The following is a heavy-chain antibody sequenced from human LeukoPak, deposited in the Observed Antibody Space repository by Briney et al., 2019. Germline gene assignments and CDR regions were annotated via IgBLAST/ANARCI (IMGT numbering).Heavy chain of an antibody. CDR1: GFTFSSYA. CDR3: ARNWGSVYYDSSGILDY. D-gene: IGHD3-22*01. CDR2: ISYDGSNK. Sequence: GRSLRLSCAASGFTFSSYAMHWVRQAPVKGLEWVAVISYDGSNKYYADSVKGRFTISRDNSKNTLYLQMNSLRAEDTAVYYCARNWGSVYYDSSGILDYWGQGTLVTVSS. J-gene: IGHJ4*02. V-gene: IGHV3-30-3*01.